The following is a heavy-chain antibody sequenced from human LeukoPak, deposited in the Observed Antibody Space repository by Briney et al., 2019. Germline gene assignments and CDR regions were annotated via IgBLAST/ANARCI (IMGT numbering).Heavy chain of an antibody. Sequence: QPGDSLRLSCAASGFSVSDKYMGWVRQAPGKGLEWVSVIYTAGDTFYPDSVRGRFSISRDTSRNMVNLQMNSLRAEDTALYYCTSGQMLTSGGFDDWGRGTLVTVSS. J-gene: IGHJ4*02. CDR2: IYTAGDT. V-gene: IGHV3-53*01. CDR1: GFSVSDKY. D-gene: IGHD3-16*01. CDR3: TSGQMLTSGGFDD.